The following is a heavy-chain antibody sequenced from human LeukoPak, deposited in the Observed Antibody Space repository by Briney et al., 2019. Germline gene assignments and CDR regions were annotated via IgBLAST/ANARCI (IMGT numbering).Heavy chain of an antibody. CDR3: ARDSCSSTSCYGGYSFDY. D-gene: IGHD2-2*01. CDR1: GFTFSSYA. CDR2: IWYDGSNK. J-gene: IGHJ4*02. Sequence: PGGSLRLSCAASGFTFSSYAMHWVRQAPGKGLEWVAVIWYDGSNKYYADSVKGRFTISRDNSKNTLYLQMNSLRAEDTAVYYCARDSCSSTSCYGGYSFDYWGQGTLVTASS. V-gene: IGHV3-33*08.